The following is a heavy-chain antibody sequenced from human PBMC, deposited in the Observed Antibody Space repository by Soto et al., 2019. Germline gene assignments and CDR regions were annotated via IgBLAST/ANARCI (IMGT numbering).Heavy chain of an antibody. CDR3: AKEGGRGGGSFDY. CDR1: GGTFSSYA. Sequence: ASVKVSCKASGGTFSSYAISWVRQAPGQGLEWMGGIIPIFGTANYAQKFQGRVTITADESTSTANMELSSLRAEDTAVYYCAKEGGRGGGSFDYWGQGTLVTVSS. J-gene: IGHJ4*02. V-gene: IGHV1-69*13. D-gene: IGHD3-16*01. CDR2: IIPIFGTA.